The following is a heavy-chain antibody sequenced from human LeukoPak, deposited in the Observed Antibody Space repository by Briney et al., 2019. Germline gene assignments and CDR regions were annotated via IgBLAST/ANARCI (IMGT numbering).Heavy chain of an antibody. CDR2: IRYDGSNK. CDR3: AKDFYGDYSGSCFDY. J-gene: IGHJ4*02. Sequence: PGGSLRLSCAASGFTFSSYGMHWVRQAPGKGLEWVAFIRYDGSNKYYADSEKGRFTISRDNSKNTLYLQMNSLRAEDTAVYYCAKDFYGDYSGSCFDYWGQGTLVTVSS. CDR1: GFTFSSYG. V-gene: IGHV3-30*02. D-gene: IGHD4-17*01.